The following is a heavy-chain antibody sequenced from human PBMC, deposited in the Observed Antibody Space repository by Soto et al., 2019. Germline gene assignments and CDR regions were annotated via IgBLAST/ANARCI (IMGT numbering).Heavy chain of an antibody. Sequence: PSETLSLTCTVSGGSINGYHWTWIRQPAGKGLEWIGRIYTSGTTSYNPSLKSRVTMSLDTSKNQFSLRLTSVTAADTAVYYCARDSVGISSPGVYWGRGTLVTVSS. J-gene: IGHJ4*02. CDR3: ARDSVGISSPGVY. D-gene: IGHD1-26*01. CDR1: GGSINGYH. CDR2: IYTSGTT. V-gene: IGHV4-4*07.